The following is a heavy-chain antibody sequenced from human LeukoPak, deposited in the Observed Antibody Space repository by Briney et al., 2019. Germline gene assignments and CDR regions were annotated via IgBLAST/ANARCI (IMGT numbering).Heavy chain of an antibody. CDR3: AIRAREQRDSSPGNWLDP. CDR1: GGSITSTNW. CDR2: ISLSGLT. D-gene: IGHD1/OR15-1a*01. J-gene: IGHJ5*02. Sequence: SGTLSLTCGVSGGSITSTNWWSWVRQPPGQGLEWIGEISLSGLTNYNPSLKSRVTMALDKSKNHLSLNLTSVTAADTAVYYCAIRAREQRDSSPGNWLDPWGQGTLVTVSS. V-gene: IGHV4-4*02.